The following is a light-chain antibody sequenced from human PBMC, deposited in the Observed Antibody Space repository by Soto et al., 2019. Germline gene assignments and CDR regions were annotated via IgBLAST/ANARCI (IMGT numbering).Light chain of an antibody. V-gene: IGLV2-8*01. Sequence: QPALTQPPSASGSPGQSVTISCTGTSSDVGGYNFVSWYQQHPGKAPKLMIYEVSKRPSGVPDRFSGSKSGNTASLTVSGLQADDEADYYCTSYAGSNIPVVFGGGTKLTVL. CDR2: EVS. CDR1: SSDVGGYNF. J-gene: IGLJ2*01. CDR3: TSYAGSNIPVV.